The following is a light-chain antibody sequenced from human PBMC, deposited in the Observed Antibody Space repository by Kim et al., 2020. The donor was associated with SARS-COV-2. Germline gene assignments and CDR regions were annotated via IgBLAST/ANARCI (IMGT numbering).Light chain of an antibody. CDR1: QSVSSNY. CDR2: GAS. V-gene: IGKV3-20*01. CDR3: QQYGTSRT. J-gene: IGKJ1*01. Sequence: LSPGERATLSCRASQSVSSNYLAWYQQNPGQAPRLLIYGASSRATGIPDRFSGSGSGTDFTLTISRLEPEDSAVYYCQQYGTSRTFGQGTKVDIK.